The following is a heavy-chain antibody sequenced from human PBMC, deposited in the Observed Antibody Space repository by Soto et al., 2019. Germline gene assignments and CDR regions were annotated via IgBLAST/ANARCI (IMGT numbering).Heavy chain of an antibody. CDR3: AKLLLWFGARNTRNYGMDV. D-gene: IGHD3-10*01. CDR2: ISYDGSNK. CDR1: GFTFSSYG. V-gene: IGHV3-30*18. J-gene: IGHJ6*02. Sequence: GGSLRLSCAASGFTFSSYGMHWVRQAPGKGLEWVAVISYDGSNKYYADSVKGRFTISRDNSKNTLYLQMNSLRAEDTAVYYCAKLLLWFGARNTRNYGMDVWGQGTTVTVSS.